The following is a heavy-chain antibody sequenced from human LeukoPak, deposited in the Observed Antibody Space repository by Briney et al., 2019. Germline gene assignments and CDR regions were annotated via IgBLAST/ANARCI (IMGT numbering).Heavy chain of an antibody. CDR1: GGTFSSYA. V-gene: IGHV1-69*01. CDR2: IIPIFGTA. CDR3: AREGSSSGWWRAFDI. Sequence: AASVKVSCKASGGTFSSYAINWVRQAPGQGLEWMGGIIPIFGTANCAQKFQGRVTITADESTSTAYMELSSLRSEDTAVYYCAREGSSSGWWRAFDIWGQGTMVTVSS. D-gene: IGHD6-19*01. J-gene: IGHJ3*02.